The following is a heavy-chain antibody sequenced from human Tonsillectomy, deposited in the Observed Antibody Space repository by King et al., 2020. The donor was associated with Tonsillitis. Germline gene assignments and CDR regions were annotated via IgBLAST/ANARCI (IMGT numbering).Heavy chain of an antibody. CDR2: VKQDGSGK. CDR3: ASLVGIAARNFDY. D-gene: IGHD6-6*01. V-gene: IGHV3-7*03. J-gene: IGHJ4*02. Sequence: VQLVESGGGLVQPGGSLRLAWSAFVFTFSSYWMSWVRQAPGQGLEWGANVKQDGSGKYYVGSVKGRFTISSDNAKNSLYLQMNSLRAEDTAVYYCASLVGIAARNFDYWGQGTLVTVSS. CDR1: VFTFSSYW.